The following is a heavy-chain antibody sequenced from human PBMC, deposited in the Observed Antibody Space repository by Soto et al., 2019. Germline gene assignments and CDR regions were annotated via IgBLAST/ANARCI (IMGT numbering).Heavy chain of an antibody. CDR2: IIPIFGTA. CDR3: ARTIYYYDSSGWGPGFDD. Sequence: SVKVSCKASGGTFSSYAISWVRQAPGQGLEWMGGIIPIFGTANYAQKFQGRVTITADESTSTAYMELSSLRSEDTAVYYCARTIYYYDSSGWGPGFDDWGQGTLVTVAS. V-gene: IGHV1-69*13. D-gene: IGHD3-22*01. J-gene: IGHJ4*02. CDR1: GGTFSSYA.